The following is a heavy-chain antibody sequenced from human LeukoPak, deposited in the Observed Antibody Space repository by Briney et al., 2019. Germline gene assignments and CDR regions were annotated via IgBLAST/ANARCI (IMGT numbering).Heavy chain of an antibody. J-gene: IGHJ4*02. D-gene: IGHD5-12*01. V-gene: IGHV3-23*01. CDR2: ISGSGGST. CDR1: GFTFSSYA. CDR3: AKIGAQYSGYDYDYYFEY. Sequence: PGGSLRLSCAASGFTFSSYAMSWVRQAPGKGLEWVSAISGSGGSTYYADSVKGRFTISRDNSKNTLYLQMNSLRAEDTAVYYCAKIGAQYSGYDYDYYFEYWGQGTLVTVSS.